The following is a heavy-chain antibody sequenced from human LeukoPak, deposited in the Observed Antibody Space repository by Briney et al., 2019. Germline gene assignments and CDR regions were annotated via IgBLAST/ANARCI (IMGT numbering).Heavy chain of an antibody. CDR3: ARDYYYDSSGYYPTYYYMDV. J-gene: IGHJ6*03. V-gene: IGHV3-48*04. CDR2: ISSSSSTI. D-gene: IGHD3-22*01. Sequence: GGSLRLSSAASGFTFSSYSMNWVRQAPGKGLEGVSYISSSSSTIYYADSMKGRFTISRDNAKNSLYLQMNSLRAEDTAVYYCARDYYYDSSGYYPTYYYMDVWGKGTTVTVSS. CDR1: GFTFSSYS.